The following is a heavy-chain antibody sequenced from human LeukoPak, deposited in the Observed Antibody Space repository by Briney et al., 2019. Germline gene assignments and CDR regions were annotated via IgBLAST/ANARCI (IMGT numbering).Heavy chain of an antibody. CDR3: ATVRMGATPFDY. CDR2: INPNSGGT. D-gene: IGHD1-26*01. CDR1: GYIFTGYY. J-gene: IGHJ4*02. Sequence: AASVKVSCKASGYIFTGYYIHWVRQAPGQGLEWMGWINPNSGGTNYAQKFQGRVTMTRDTSISTAYMELSRLRSDDTAVYYCATVRMGATPFDYWGQGTLVTVSS. V-gene: IGHV1-2*02.